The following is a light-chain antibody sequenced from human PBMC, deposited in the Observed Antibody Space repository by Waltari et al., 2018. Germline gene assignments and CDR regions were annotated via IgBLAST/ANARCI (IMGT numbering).Light chain of an antibody. CDR2: DLT. J-gene: IGLJ2*01. V-gene: IGLV2-14*03. CDR1: SDHIGAFSY. CDR3: SAYTSRGTLK. Sequence: QSALTQPASVSGSPGQSITISCTGTSDHIGAFSYVPWYHQRPGKVPKLIIYDLTERPSGVSNRFSGSKSGSTASLTVSGLQAEDEGLFYCSAYTSRGTLKFGGGTRVTVL.